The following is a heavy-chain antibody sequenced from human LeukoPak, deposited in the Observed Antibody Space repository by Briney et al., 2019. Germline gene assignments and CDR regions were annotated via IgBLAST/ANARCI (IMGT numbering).Heavy chain of an antibody. J-gene: IGHJ4*02. Sequence: GASLRLSCAASGFTFSSYAMSWVRQAPGKGLEWVSAISGSGGSTYYADSVKGRFTISRDNSKSTLYLQMNSLRAEDTAVYYCAKVPYGSGSSKRYFDYWGQGTLVTVSS. V-gene: IGHV3-23*01. CDR3: AKVPYGSGSSKRYFDY. CDR1: GFTFSSYA. D-gene: IGHD3-10*01. CDR2: ISGSGGST.